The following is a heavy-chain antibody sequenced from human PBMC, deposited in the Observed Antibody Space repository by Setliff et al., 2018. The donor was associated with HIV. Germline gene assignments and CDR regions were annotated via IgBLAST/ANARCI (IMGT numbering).Heavy chain of an antibody. CDR3: ARVSRATVTTGY. CDR1: GGSISSGDYY. V-gene: IGHV4-30-4*08. D-gene: IGHD4-17*01. J-gene: IGHJ4*02. CDR2: IYYSGST. Sequence: SETLSLTCTVSGGSISSGDYYWSWIRQPPGKGLEWIGYIYYSGSTYYNPSLKSRVTISVDTSKNQFSLKLSSVTAADTAVYYCARVSRATVTTGYWGQGTLVTVSS.